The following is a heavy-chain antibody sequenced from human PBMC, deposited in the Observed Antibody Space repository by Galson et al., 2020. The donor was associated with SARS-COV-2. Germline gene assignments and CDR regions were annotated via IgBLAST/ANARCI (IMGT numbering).Heavy chain of an antibody. CDR1: GIAFSTSP. D-gene: IGHD1-1*01. CDR3: VRGRWDDKCNLGGYFEN. CDR2: LSYDGCNK. J-gene: IGHJ4*02. Sequence: GESLKISCAASGIAFSTSPMHWVRQAPGKGLEWVAVLSYDGCNKYYADSVKGRFTISRDTSNNTLYLQMDTLRPEDTAVYYCVRGRWDDKCNLGGYFENWGQGTLVTVSS. V-gene: IGHV3-30-3*01.